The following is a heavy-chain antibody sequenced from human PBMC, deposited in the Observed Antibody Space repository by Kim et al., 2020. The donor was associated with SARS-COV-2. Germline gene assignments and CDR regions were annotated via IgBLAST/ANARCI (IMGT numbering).Heavy chain of an antibody. CDR3: VARTVTKLSWAGPPEYYFDY. D-gene: IGHD4-4*01. V-gene: IGHV1-69*13. CDR2: IIPIFGTA. J-gene: IGHJ4*02. Sequence: SVKVSCKASGGTFSSYAISWVRQAPGQGLEWMGGIIPIFGTANYAQKFQGRVTITADESTSTAYMELSSLRSEDTAVYYCVARTVTKLSWAGPPEYYFDYWGQGTLVTVSS. CDR1: GGTFSSYA.